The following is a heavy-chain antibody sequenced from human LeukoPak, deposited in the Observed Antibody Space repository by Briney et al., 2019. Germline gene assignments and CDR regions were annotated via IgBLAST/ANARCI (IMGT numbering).Heavy chain of an antibody. Sequence: ASVQVSCKASGYTFTGYYMHWVRQAPGQGLEWMGRINPNSGGANYAQKFQGRVTMTRDTSISTAYMELSRLRSDDTAVYYCTRDFPSYGSGSYHFDSRGQGTLVTVSS. J-gene: IGHJ4*02. CDR1: GYTFTGYY. CDR3: TRDFPSYGSGSYHFDS. V-gene: IGHV1-2*06. D-gene: IGHD3-10*01. CDR2: INPNSGGA.